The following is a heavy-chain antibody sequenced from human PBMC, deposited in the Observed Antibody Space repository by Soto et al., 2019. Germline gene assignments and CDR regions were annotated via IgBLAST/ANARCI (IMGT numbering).Heavy chain of an antibody. CDR2: IYHSGST. Sequence: QVQLQESGPGLVKPSGTLSLTCAVSGGSISSSNWWSWVRQPPGKGLEWIGEIYHSGSTSYNPSLKSRVTISVDKSKNQFSLKMRSVTAADTAVYYCARVSGSYYYGMDVWGQGTTVTVSS. D-gene: IGHD1-26*01. CDR3: ARVSGSYYYGMDV. J-gene: IGHJ6*02. CDR1: GGSISSSNW. V-gene: IGHV4-4*02.